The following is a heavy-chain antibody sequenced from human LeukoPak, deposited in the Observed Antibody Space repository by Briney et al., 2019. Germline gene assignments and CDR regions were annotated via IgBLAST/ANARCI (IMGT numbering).Heavy chain of an antibody. Sequence: PGGSLRLSCAASGFTFSSYEMNWVRQAPGKGLEWVSNIRSSGSTIYYADSVKGRFTITRDNAKNSLYLQMDSLRVEDTAVYYCARDGRLDYWGQGTLVTVSS. D-gene: IGHD1-26*01. CDR3: ARDGRLDY. CDR1: GFTFSSYE. CDR2: IRSSGSTI. V-gene: IGHV3-48*03. J-gene: IGHJ4*02.